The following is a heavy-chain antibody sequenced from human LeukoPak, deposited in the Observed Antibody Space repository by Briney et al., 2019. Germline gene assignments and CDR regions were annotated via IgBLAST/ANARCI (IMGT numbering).Heavy chain of an antibody. V-gene: IGHV3-30-3*01. CDR3: AKDRPSGEIDY. CDR1: GFTFSDYA. D-gene: IGHD3-10*01. Sequence: GGSLRLSCTVSGFTFSDYAMHWLRQAPGKGLEWVAMISYNGVRKDYADSMEGRFTISRDNSKNTLYLQTTTLRTEDTAVYYCAKDRPSGEIDYWGQGTLVTVSS. CDR2: ISYNGVRK. J-gene: IGHJ4*02.